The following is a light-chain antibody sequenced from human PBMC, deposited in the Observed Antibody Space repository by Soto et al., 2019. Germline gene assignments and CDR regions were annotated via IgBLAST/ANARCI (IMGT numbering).Light chain of an antibody. V-gene: IGLV2-8*01. CDR3: CSYAGSNNYV. Sequence: QSALTQPPSASGSPGQSVTISCTGTSSDVGGYKYVSWFQQHPVKAPKLMICEVSKRPSGVPDRFSGSRSGNTASLTVSGLQAEDEADYYCCSYAGSNNYVFGTGTKLTVL. CDR2: EVS. J-gene: IGLJ1*01. CDR1: SSDVGGYKY.